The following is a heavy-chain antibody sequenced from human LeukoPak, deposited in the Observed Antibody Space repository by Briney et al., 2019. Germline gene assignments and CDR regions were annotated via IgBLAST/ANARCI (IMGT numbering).Heavy chain of an antibody. Sequence: GGSLRLSCEASGFTFKNYWMTWVRQPPGKGLEWVANIKQDGSETFYVDSVKGRFTISRDNARSSVFLQMNSLRAEDTAVYYCAKRGHISSYPLWFDYWGQGTPVTVSS. CDR3: AKRGHISSYPLWFDY. CDR1: GFTFKNYW. J-gene: IGHJ4*02. D-gene: IGHD6-13*01. CDR2: IKQDGSET. V-gene: IGHV3-7*05.